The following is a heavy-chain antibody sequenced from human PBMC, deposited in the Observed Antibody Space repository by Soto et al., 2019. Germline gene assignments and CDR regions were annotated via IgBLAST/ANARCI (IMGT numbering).Heavy chain of an antibody. CDR3: SRDWAGAGPFDK. CDR2: ISAYNGNT. D-gene: IGHD6-13*01. CDR1: GYTFTSYG. Sequence: QVQLVQSGAEVKKPGASVKVSCKASGYTFTSYGISWVRQAPGQGLEWMGWISAYNGNTNYAQKLQGRVTMTTDTTTSTADMEARGLRSGGTAVYSCSRDWAGAGPFDKWGPGTLVTVSS. V-gene: IGHV1-18*01. J-gene: IGHJ4*02.